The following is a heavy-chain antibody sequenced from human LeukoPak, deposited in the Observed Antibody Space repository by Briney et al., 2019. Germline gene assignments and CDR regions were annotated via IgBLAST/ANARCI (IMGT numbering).Heavy chain of an antibody. D-gene: IGHD3-3*01. Sequence: SETLSLTCTVSGGSISSSSYYWGWIRQPPGKGLEWIGSIYYSGSTYYNPSLKSRVTISVDTSKNQFSLKLSSVTAADTAVYYCASPPARITIFGVVTPEHYYYYMDVWGKGTTVTVSS. J-gene: IGHJ6*03. CDR3: ASPPARITIFGVVTPEHYYYYMDV. CDR1: GGSISSSSYY. CDR2: IYYSGST. V-gene: IGHV4-39*01.